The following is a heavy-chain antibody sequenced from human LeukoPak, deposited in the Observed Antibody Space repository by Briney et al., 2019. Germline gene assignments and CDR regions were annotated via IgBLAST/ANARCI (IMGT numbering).Heavy chain of an antibody. D-gene: IGHD6-13*01. CDR2: IYYSGST. CDR1: GGSISSYY. Sequence: SETLSLTCTVSGGSISSYYWSWIRQPPGKGLEWIGYIYYSGSTNYNPSLKSRVTISVDTSKNQFSLKLSSVTAADTAVYYCARVRAAAGTPPYHYYGMDVWGQGTTVTISS. V-gene: IGHV4-59*01. CDR3: ARVRAAAGTPPYHYYGMDV. J-gene: IGHJ6*02.